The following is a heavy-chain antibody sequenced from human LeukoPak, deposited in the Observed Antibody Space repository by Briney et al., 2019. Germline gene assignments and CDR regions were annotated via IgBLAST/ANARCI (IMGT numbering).Heavy chain of an antibody. CDR3: AQGLLMYYYDSSGYYFFDY. CDR2: IYWNDDK. D-gene: IGHD3-22*01. Sequence: ESGPTLVKPTQTLTLTCTFSGFSLSTSGVGVGWIRQPPGKALGWLALIYWNDDKRYSPSLKSRLTITKDTSKNQVVLTMTSMDPVDTATYYCAQGLLMYYYDSSGYYFFDYWGQGTLVTVSS. CDR1: GFSLSTSGVG. J-gene: IGHJ4*02. V-gene: IGHV2-5*01.